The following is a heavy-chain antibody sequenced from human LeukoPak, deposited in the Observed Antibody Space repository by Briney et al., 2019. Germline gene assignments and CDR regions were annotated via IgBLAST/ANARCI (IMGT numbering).Heavy chain of an antibody. CDR1: GGSISTYY. J-gene: IGHJ4*02. D-gene: IGHD2-15*01. CDR3: SRWGYCSDDNCYSGYFDY. Sequence: SETLSLTCTVSGGSISTYYWTWIRQPPGKELEWIGYVYSSGSTNYYPSLKSRVTISVDTSKNHFSLKLNSVTAANTAVYYCSRWGYCSDDNCYSGYFDYWGQGTLVTVSS. V-gene: IGHV4-59*01. CDR2: VYSSGST.